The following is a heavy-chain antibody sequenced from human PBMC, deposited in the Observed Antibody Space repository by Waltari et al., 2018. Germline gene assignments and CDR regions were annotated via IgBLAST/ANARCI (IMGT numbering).Heavy chain of an antibody. CDR1: GGSFSGYY. J-gene: IGHJ6*02. CDR3: ARGDNYYDSSGYYFYYYGMDV. D-gene: IGHD3-22*01. V-gene: IGHV4-34*01. Sequence: QVQLQQWGAGLLKPSETLSLTCAVYGGSFSGYYWSWIRQPPGTGLEWIGEINHSGSTNYNPSVKSRVTISVDTSKNQFSLKLSSVTAADTAVYYCARGDNYYDSSGYYFYYYGMDVWGQGTTVTVSS. CDR2: INHSGST.